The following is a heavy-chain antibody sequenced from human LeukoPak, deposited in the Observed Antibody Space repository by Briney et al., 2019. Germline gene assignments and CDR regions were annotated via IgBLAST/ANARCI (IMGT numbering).Heavy chain of an antibody. Sequence: GGSLRLSCAASGFTFSSYAMSWVRQAPGKGLEWVSAISGSGGSTNYADSVKGRFTISRDNSKNTLCLQMNSLRAEDTAVYYCAKGRYYDSSGYHYYYYYYGMDVWGQGTTVTVSS. CDR1: GFTFSSYA. D-gene: IGHD3-22*01. V-gene: IGHV3-23*01. CDR2: ISGSGGST. J-gene: IGHJ6*02. CDR3: AKGRYYDSSGYHYYYYYYGMDV.